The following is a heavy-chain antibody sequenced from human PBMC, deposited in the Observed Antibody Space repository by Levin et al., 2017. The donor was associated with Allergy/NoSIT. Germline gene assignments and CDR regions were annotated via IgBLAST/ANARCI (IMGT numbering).Heavy chain of an antibody. D-gene: IGHD2-8*01. CDR3: ARGMAETAADTIEI. CDR2: ISPYNGNT. V-gene: IGHV1-18*01. CDR1: GYTFDFYG. J-gene: IGHJ3*02. Sequence: PPASVKVSCKASGYTFDFYGISWLRQAPGQGLEWMGWISPYNGNTNYAQKLQGRVTMTTNTSTSTAYMELTSLSSDDTVVCYCARGMAETAADTIEIWGQGTMVTVSS.